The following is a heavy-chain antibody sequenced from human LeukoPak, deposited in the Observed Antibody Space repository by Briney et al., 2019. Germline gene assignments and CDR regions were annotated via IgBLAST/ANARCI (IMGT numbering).Heavy chain of an antibody. CDR2: ISGSDGST. CDR1: GFTFSSYA. CDR3: EKDLGGSGDYRPY. J-gene: IGHJ4*02. Sequence: GGSLRLSCAASGFTFSSYAMSWVRQAPGKGLEWVSAISGSDGSTYYADSVKGRFTISRDDSKNTLYLQMNSLSAEDTAVYYCEKDLGGSGDYRPYWGQGAVVTVSS. V-gene: IGHV3-23*01. D-gene: IGHD2-21*02.